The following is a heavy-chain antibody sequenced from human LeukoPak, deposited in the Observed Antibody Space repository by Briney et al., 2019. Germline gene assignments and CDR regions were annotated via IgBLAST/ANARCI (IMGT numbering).Heavy chain of an antibody. CDR1: GGTFSSYA. J-gene: IGHJ6*03. Sequence: ASVKVSCKASGGTFSSYAISWVRQAPGQGLEWMGGIIPIFGTANYAQKFQGRVTITADKSTSTAYMELSSLRSEDTAVYYCARGPIIDIVVIPAAADYYHMDVWGKGTTVTVSS. D-gene: IGHD2-2*01. V-gene: IGHV1-69*06. CDR2: IIPIFGTA. CDR3: ARGPIIDIVVIPAAADYYHMDV.